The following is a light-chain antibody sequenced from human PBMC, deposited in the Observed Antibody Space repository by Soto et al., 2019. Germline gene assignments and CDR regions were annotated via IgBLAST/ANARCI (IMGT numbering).Light chain of an antibody. CDR3: SSYTTSNTYV. Sequence: QSVLTQPASVSGYPGQSITISCTGRSSDVGGYNYVSWYQQHPGKAPKFMIYEVSRRSSGVSNRFSGSKSGNTASLTVSGLQAEDEADYYCSSYTTSNTYVFGTGTKVTVL. J-gene: IGLJ1*01. CDR1: SSDVGGYNY. V-gene: IGLV2-14*01. CDR2: EVS.